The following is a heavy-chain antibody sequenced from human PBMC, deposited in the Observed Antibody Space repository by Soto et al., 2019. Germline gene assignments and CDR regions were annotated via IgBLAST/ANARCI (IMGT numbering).Heavy chain of an antibody. Sequence: GGSLRLSCAVSGFTFSDYYMPWIRQAPGKGLEWVSYISSRTSHTNYADSVKGRFTISRDNAKNSLFLQMNSLRAEDTAVYYCARGRGAAADYFDFWGQGT. J-gene: IGHJ4*02. D-gene: IGHD6-13*01. V-gene: IGHV3-11*05. CDR3: ARGRGAAADYFDF. CDR1: GFTFSDYY. CDR2: ISSRTSHT.